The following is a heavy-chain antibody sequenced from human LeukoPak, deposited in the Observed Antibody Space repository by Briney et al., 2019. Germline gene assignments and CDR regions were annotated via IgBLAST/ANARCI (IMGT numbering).Heavy chain of an antibody. D-gene: IGHD3-22*01. J-gene: IGHJ4*02. CDR3: ARNTSNMVISY. Sequence: SETLSLTCTVSGGSISSYYWSWIRQPPGKGLEWIGYIYTSGSTNYNPSLKSRVTISVDTSKNQFSLKLSSVTAADTAVYYCARNTSNMVISYWGQGTLVTVSS. CDR1: GGSISSYY. CDR2: IYTSGST. V-gene: IGHV4-4*09.